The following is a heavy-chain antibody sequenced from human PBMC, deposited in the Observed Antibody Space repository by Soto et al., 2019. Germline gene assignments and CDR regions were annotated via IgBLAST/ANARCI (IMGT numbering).Heavy chain of an antibody. D-gene: IGHD2-8*01. CDR1: GGTFSSYA. V-gene: IGHV1-69*13. CDR2: IIPIFGTA. J-gene: IGHJ5*02. CDR3: ARDAKYCTNGVCGNWFDP. Sequence: ASVKVSCKASGGTFSSYAISWVRQAPGQGLEWMGGIIPIFGTANYAQKFQGRVTITADESTSTAYMELSSLRSEDTAVYYCARDAKYCTNGVCGNWFDPWGQGTLVTVSS.